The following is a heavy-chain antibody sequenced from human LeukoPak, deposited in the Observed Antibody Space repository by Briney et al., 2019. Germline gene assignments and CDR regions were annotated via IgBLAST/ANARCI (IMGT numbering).Heavy chain of an antibody. CDR3: ARENTTGNDDYGDYIPVLTTPYYFDY. Sequence: PSETLSLTCTVSGGSISSSSYYWGWVRQAPGKGLEWLANIKQDGSEKYYVDSVKGRFTISRDNAKNSLYLQMNSLRAEDTAVYYCARENTTGNDDYGDYIPVLTTPYYFDYWGQGTLVTVSS. J-gene: IGHJ4*02. D-gene: IGHD4-17*01. CDR1: GGSISSSSYY. CDR2: IKQDGSEK. V-gene: IGHV3-7*01.